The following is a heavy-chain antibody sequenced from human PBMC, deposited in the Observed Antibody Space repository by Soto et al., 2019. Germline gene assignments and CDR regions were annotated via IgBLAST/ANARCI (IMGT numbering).Heavy chain of an antibody. D-gene: IGHD3-3*01. V-gene: IGHV1-18*01. Sequence: ASVKVSCKASGYTFTSYGISWVRQAPGQGLEWKGWISAYNGNTNYAQKLQGRVTMTTDTSTSTAYMELRSLRSDDTAVYYCARDKGFNYDFWSGYSRHNWFDPWGQGTLVTVSS. CDR1: GYTFTSYG. J-gene: IGHJ5*02. CDR3: ARDKGFNYDFWSGYSRHNWFDP. CDR2: ISAYNGNT.